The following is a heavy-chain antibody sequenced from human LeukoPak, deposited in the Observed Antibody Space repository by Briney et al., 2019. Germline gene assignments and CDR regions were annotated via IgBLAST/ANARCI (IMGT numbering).Heavy chain of an antibody. CDR2: IYHSGST. D-gene: IGHD5-12*01. V-gene: IGHV4-38-2*02. CDR3: ARQLGGYESDY. J-gene: IGHJ4*02. Sequence: PSETLSLACTVSGYSICSGYYWGWIRQPPGKGLEWIGSIYHSGSTYYNPSLKSRVTISVDTSKNQFSLKLSSVTAADTAVYYCARQLGGYESDYWGQGTLVTVSS. CDR1: GYSICSGYY.